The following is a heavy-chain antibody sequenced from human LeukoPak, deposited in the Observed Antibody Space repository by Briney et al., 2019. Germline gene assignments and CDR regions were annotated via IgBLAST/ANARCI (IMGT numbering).Heavy chain of an antibody. Sequence: QSGGSLRLSCAASGFTFSSYAMHWVRQAPGKGLEWVAVISYDGSNKYYADSVKGRFTISRDNSKNTLYLQMNSLRAEDTAVYYCARGQGGKTYYYGSAASTEFDYWGQGTLVTVSS. CDR3: ARGQGGKTYYYGSAASTEFDY. V-gene: IGHV3-30-3*01. CDR2: ISYDGSNK. D-gene: IGHD3-10*01. CDR1: GFTFSSYA. J-gene: IGHJ4*02.